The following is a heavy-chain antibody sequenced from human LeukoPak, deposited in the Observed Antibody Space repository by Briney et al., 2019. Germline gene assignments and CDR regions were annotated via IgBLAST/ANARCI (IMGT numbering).Heavy chain of an antibody. CDR1: GGSISSSSYY. J-gene: IGHJ4*02. V-gene: IGHV4-39*01. CDR2: IYYSGST. D-gene: IGHD2-8*01. Sequence: PSETLSLTCTVSGGSISSSSYYWGWIRQPPGKGLEWIGSIYYSGSTYYNPSLKSRVTISVDTSKNQFPLKLSSVTAADTAVYYCASQANGVVNWGQGTLVTVSS. CDR3: ASQANGVVN.